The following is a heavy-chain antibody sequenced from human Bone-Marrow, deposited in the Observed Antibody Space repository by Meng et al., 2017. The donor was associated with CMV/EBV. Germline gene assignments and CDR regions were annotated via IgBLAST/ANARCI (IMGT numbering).Heavy chain of an antibody. CDR3: ARSDSSSSYYYYGMDV. J-gene: IGHJ6*02. D-gene: IGHD6-6*01. CDR1: GGTFSSYA. CDR2: IIPILGTA. Sequence: SVKVSCKASGGTFSSYAISWVRQAPGQGLEWMGGIIPILGTANYAQKFQGRVTITTDESTSTAYMELSSLRSEDTAVYYCARSDSSSSYYYYGMDVWGQGTTVTVSS. V-gene: IGHV1-69*05.